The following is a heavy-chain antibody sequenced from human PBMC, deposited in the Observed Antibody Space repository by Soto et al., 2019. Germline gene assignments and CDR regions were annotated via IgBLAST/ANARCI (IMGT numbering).Heavy chain of an antibody. CDR1: GGSISSGGYY. CDR3: ARIRAYGSGSYKIPPWFDP. D-gene: IGHD3-10*01. CDR2: IYYSGST. Sequence: SETLSLTCTVSGGSISSGGYYWSWIRQHPGKGLEWIGYIYYSGSTYYNPSLKSRVTISVDTSKNQFSLKLSSVTAADTAVYYCARIRAYGSGSYKIPPWFDPWGQGTLVTVSS. J-gene: IGHJ5*02. V-gene: IGHV4-31*03.